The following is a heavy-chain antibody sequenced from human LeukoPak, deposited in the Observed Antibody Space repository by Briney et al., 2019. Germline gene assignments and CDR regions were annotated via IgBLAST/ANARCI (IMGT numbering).Heavy chain of an antibody. V-gene: IGHV4-59*01. D-gene: IGHD6-13*01. CDR3: AVCLDSSSVSVYYYMDV. Sequence: PSETLSLTCTVSGGSISSYYWSWLRQPPGKGLEWIGYIYYSGSTNYNPSLKSRVTISVDTSKNQFSLKLSSVTAADTAVYYCAVCLDSSSVSVYYYMDVWGKGTTVTVSS. CDR1: GGSISSYY. J-gene: IGHJ6*03. CDR2: IYYSGST.